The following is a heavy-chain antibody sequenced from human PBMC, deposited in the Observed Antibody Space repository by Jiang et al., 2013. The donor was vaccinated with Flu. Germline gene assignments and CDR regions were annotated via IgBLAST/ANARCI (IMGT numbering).Heavy chain of an antibody. Sequence: SISSYYWSWIRQPAGRDWSGLAYLYQWEAPTTTLPSKSRVTMSVDTSKNHFSLKLSSVTAADTAVYYCAREADSSGYMPPALDYWGQGTLVTVSS. CDR3: AREADSSGYMPPALDY. CDR1: SISSYY. CDR2: LYQWEAP. V-gene: IGHV4-4*07. J-gene: IGHJ4*02. D-gene: IGHD3-22*01.